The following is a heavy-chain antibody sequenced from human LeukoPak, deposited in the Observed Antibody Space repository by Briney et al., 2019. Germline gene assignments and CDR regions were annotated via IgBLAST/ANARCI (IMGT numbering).Heavy chain of an antibody. CDR1: GFTFSSYG. CDR2: ISGSGGST. CDR3: ARGPDYDILADYFDY. J-gene: IGHJ4*02. Sequence: GGSLRLSCAASGFTFSSYGMSWVRQAPGKGLEWVSAISGSGGSTYYADSVKGRFTISRDNSKNTPFLQMNSLRPEDTAVHYCARGPDYDILADYFDYWGQGTLVTVSS. V-gene: IGHV3-23*01. D-gene: IGHD3-9*01.